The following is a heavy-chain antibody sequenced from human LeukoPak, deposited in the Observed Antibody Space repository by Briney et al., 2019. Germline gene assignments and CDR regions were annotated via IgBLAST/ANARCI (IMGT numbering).Heavy chain of an antibody. CDR1: GFSFSTYS. Sequence: PGGSLRPSCAASGFSFSTYSMIWVRQAPGKGLEWVSSVSGTSEYIYYADSVRGRFTISRDNAKNTVYLQMNSPRAEDTAVYYCARWYSSGWYSDYWGQGTLVTVSS. D-gene: IGHD6-19*01. CDR3: ARWYSSGWYSDY. J-gene: IGHJ4*02. CDR2: VSGTSEYI. V-gene: IGHV3-21*06.